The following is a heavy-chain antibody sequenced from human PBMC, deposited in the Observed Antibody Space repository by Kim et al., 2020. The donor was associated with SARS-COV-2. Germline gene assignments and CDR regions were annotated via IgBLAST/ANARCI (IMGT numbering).Heavy chain of an antibody. J-gene: IGHJ3*02. CDR3: ARDRGGSDGGSDYAFDM. CDR1: GGSISSNNW. V-gene: IGHV4-4*02. CDR2: IYHSGST. D-gene: IGHD3-10*01. Sequence: SETLSLTCAVSGGSISSNNWWSWVRQPPGKGLEWIGEIYHSGSTNYNPSLKSRVTISVDKSKNQFSLNLRSVTAADTAFYYCARDRGGSDGGSDYAFDMWGRGTLVTVSS.